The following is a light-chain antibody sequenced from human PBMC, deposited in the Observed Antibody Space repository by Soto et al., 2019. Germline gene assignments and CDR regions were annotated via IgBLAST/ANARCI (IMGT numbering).Light chain of an antibody. CDR1: SSDVGEENY. Sequence: QSALTQPPSASGSPGQSVTITCSGTSSDVGEENYVSWYQQHPGKVPKLILYEVSKRPSGVPDRFSGSRSGNTASLTGSGLQSEDEADYYCSSCAGSPVVFGGGTQLPVL. CDR3: SSCAGSPVV. V-gene: IGLV2-8*01. J-gene: IGLJ2*01. CDR2: EVS.